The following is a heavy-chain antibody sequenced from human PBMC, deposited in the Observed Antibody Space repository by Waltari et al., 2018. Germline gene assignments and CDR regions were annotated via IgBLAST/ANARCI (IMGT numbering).Heavy chain of an antibody. CDR1: GGTFANYF. CDR2: LIPMFGNP. Sequence: VQLVQSGPEVAKPGSLVKVSCKASGGTFANYFVSWVRPSPGQGLEWMGGLIPMFGNPDLAQKFRGRLSIARDDSMDMISMELSRLTSEDTAVYYCATAATNLVAPRRGHYYYYGMDVWGQGTTITVSS. J-gene: IGHJ6*02. V-gene: IGHV1-69*05. CDR3: ATAATNLVAPRRGHYYYYGMDV. D-gene: IGHD2-15*01.